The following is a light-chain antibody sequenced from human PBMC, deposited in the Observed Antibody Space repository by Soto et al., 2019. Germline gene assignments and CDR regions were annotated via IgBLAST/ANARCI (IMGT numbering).Light chain of an antibody. J-gene: IGKJ2*01. CDR2: GAS. CDR1: QSVSSN. V-gene: IGKV3-15*01. Sequence: IVSTQSPGTLSLSPGERATLSCMASQSVSSNLAWYQQKPGQAPRLLIYGASTRATGIPARFSGSGSGTEFTLTISSLQSEDFAVYYCQQYNNWPPMTFGQGTKVDIK. CDR3: QQYNNWPPMT.